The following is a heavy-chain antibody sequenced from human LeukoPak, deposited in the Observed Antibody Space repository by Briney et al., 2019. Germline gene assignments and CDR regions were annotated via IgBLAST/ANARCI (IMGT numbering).Heavy chain of an antibody. CDR1: GYTFTSYY. CDR2: INPGGGST. J-gene: IGHJ4*02. CDR3: ARDPRYDSSGYSLGH. D-gene: IGHD3-22*01. V-gene: IGHV1-46*01. Sequence: ASVKVSCKASGYTFTSYYVHWVRQAPGQGLERMGIINPGGGSTSYAQKFQGRVTMTTDMSTSTVSMELSSLRSEDTAIYYCARDPRYDSSGYSLGHWGQGTLVTVSS.